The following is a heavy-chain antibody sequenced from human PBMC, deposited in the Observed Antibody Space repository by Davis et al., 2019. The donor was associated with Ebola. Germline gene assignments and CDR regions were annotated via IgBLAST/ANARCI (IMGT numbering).Heavy chain of an antibody. V-gene: IGHV3-11*01. CDR3: AKGAQEATYYFDY. CDR1: GFSFSDYY. Sequence: GESLKISCAASGFSFSDYYMNWIRQAPGKGLEWISYISGSGNTVSYTDSVRGRFTISRDNSKNSLYLQMDNLRAEDTALYYCAKGAQEATYYFDYWGQGTLVTVSS. CDR2: ISGSGNTV. J-gene: IGHJ4*02.